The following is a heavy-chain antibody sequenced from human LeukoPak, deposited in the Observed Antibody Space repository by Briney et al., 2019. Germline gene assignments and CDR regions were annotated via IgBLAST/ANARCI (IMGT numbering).Heavy chain of an antibody. V-gene: IGHV3-23*01. CDR3: AKGRRAAAGPNAPD. Sequence: GGSLRLSCAASGFTFDSHAMNWVRQAPGKGLEWVSAISGSGGSTYYADSVKGRFTISRDNSKNTLYLQMNSLRAEDTAVYYCAKGRRAAAGPNAPDWGQGTLVTVSS. CDR2: ISGSGGST. D-gene: IGHD6-13*01. J-gene: IGHJ4*02. CDR1: GFTFDSHA.